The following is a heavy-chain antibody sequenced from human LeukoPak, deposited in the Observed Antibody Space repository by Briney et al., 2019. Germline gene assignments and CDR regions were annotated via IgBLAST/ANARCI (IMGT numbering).Heavy chain of an antibody. Sequence: ASVKVSCKASGYTFRNYGITWVRQAPGQGLEWMGWISTYNGDTHYAQNLRGRVTVTTDTSTSTVCMELRSLRSDGTAVYYCARDPTDTSGYYAYFDHWGQGTLVTVSS. CDR3: ARDPTDTSGYYAYFDH. CDR2: ISTYNGDT. CDR1: GYTFRNYG. D-gene: IGHD5-12*01. J-gene: IGHJ4*02. V-gene: IGHV1-18*01.